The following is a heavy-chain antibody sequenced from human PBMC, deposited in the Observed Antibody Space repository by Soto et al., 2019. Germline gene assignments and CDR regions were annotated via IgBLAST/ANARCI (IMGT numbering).Heavy chain of an antibody. D-gene: IGHD3-16*01. CDR1: GASIRSYH. CDR3: AKDVSSRRWFDP. J-gene: IGHJ5*02. Sequence: QVQLQESGPGLVKPSETLSLTCAVSGASIRSYHWSWIRQPAGKGLEWIGRMQHTGNTNYNPSLKSRVTMYVDTSMNQISLTMTSVTAADTAVYFCAKDVSSRRWFDPWGQGILVIVSS. V-gene: IGHV4-4*07. CDR2: MQHTGNT.